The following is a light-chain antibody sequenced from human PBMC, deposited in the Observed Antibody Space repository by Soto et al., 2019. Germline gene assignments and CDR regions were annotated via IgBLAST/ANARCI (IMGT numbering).Light chain of an antibody. CDR2: DVS. CDR1: RNDVGGYNY. V-gene: IGLV2-11*01. CDR3: CSYAGSYTSYLI. J-gene: IGLJ2*01. Sequence: QSVLTQPRSVSGSPEQSVTISCTGTRNDVGGYNYVSWYQHHPGKAPKVMIHDVSKRPSGVPDRFSGSKFGNTASLTISGLQAEDEADYFFCSYAGSYTSYLIFGGGTKLTVL.